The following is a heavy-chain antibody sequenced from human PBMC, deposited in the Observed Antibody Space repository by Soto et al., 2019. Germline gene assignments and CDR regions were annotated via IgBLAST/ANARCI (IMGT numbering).Heavy chain of an antibody. D-gene: IGHD1-1*01. Sequence: EVQLVESGGGLVQPGGSLSLSCAASGFTFSSSWMYWVRQAPGKGLEWVARMNSDGSTTSYGDSAKGRFTISRDNAKNTLYLQMNSLRAEDTAGYYCVRARTGDFDYWGQGTLVTVSS. J-gene: IGHJ4*02. CDR1: GFTFSSSW. CDR2: MNSDGSTT. CDR3: VRARTGDFDY. V-gene: IGHV3-74*01.